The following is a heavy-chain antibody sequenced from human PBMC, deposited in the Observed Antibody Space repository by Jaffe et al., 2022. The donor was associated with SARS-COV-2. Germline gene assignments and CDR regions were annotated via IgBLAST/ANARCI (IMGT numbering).Heavy chain of an antibody. D-gene: IGHD5-12*01. CDR1: GFTFSSYA. J-gene: IGHJ4*02. CDR2: ISYDGSNK. Sequence: QVQLVESGGGVVQPGRSLRLSCAASGFTFSSYAMHWVRQAPGKGLEWVAVISYDGSNKYYADSVKGRFTISRDNSKNTLYLQMNSLRAEDTAVYYCARDWGYELGYFDYWGQGTLVTVSS. V-gene: IGHV3-30-3*01. CDR3: ARDWGYELGYFDY.